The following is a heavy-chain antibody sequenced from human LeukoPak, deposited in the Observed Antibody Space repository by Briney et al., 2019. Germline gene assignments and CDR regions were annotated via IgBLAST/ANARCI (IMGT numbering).Heavy chain of an antibody. Sequence: VGSLRLSCAASGFTFSSYGMHWVRQAPGKGLEWVAFIRYDGSNKYYADSVKGRFTISRDNSKNTLYLQMNSLRAEDTAVYYCAKDVNVLLWFGEFDYWGQGTLVTVSS. CDR3: AKDVNVLLWFGEFDY. CDR2: IRYDGSNK. CDR1: GFTFSSYG. D-gene: IGHD3-10*01. J-gene: IGHJ4*02. V-gene: IGHV3-30*02.